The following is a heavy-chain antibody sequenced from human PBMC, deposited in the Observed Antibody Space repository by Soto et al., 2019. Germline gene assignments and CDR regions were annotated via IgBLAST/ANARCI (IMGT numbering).Heavy chain of an antibody. Sequence: GGSLRLSCAASGFTFSSYAMHWVRQAPGKGLEWVAVISYDGSNKYYADSVKGRFTISRDNSKNTLYLQMNSLRAEDTAVYYCASSLGYSYGGYWGQGTLVTVSS. D-gene: IGHD5-18*01. CDR2: ISYDGSNK. CDR3: ASSLGYSYGGY. V-gene: IGHV3-30-3*01. CDR1: GFTFSSYA. J-gene: IGHJ4*02.